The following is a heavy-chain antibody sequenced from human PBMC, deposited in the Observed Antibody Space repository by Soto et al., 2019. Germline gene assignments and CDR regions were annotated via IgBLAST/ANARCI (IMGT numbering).Heavy chain of an antibody. J-gene: IGHJ6*02. D-gene: IGHD4-4*01. CDR3: ARVPSNSNYTYYYYGMDV. V-gene: IGHV1-46*01. Sequence: ASVKVSCKASGYAFTSYYMHWVGQAPGQGLEWMGIINPSGGSTSYAQKFQGRVTMTRDTSTSTVYMELSRLRSEDTAVYYCARVPSNSNYTYYYYGMDVWGQGTTVTVSS. CDR1: GYAFTSYY. CDR2: INPSGGST.